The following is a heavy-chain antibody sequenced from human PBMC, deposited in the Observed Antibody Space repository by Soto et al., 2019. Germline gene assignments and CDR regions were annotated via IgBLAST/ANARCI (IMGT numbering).Heavy chain of an antibody. V-gene: IGHV4-4*02. CDR2: MLHSGNT. Sequence: SETLSLTCAVSGDSVISNWWWGWVRQSPGKGVEWIADMLHSGNTNYNPSLKSRVTISVDTSKNQFSLKLSSVTAADTAVYYCARSRTDGYNYLAAFDIWGQGTMVTVS. D-gene: IGHD5-12*01. J-gene: IGHJ3*02. CDR3: ARSRTDGYNYLAAFDI. CDR1: GDSVISNWW.